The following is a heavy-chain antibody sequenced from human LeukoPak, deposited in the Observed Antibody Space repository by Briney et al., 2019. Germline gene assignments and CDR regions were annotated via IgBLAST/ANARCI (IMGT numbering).Heavy chain of an antibody. D-gene: IGHD4-17*01. Sequence: ASVKVSCKASGYTFTSYGISWVRQVPGQGLEWMGWISTYNGETNYAEKVQGRVTLTTDTFTNTAYMEMRSLRSDDTAIYYCARGVDDFGDFCFDYWGRGTQVTVSS. J-gene: IGHJ4*02. V-gene: IGHV1-18*01. CDR2: ISTYNGET. CDR1: GYTFTSYG. CDR3: ARGVDDFGDFCFDY.